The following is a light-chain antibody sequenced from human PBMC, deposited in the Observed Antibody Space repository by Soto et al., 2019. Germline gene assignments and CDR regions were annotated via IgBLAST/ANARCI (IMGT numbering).Light chain of an antibody. CDR1: QSISSW. Sequence: DIQMTQSPSTLSAFVGDRVTITCRASQSISSWLAWYQQKPGKAPKLLVFAASSLQSGVPSRFSGSGSGTDFTLTISSLQPEDFATYYCQQSYSTSITFGQGTRLEN. CDR2: AAS. CDR3: QQSYSTSIT. V-gene: IGKV1-39*01. J-gene: IGKJ5*01.